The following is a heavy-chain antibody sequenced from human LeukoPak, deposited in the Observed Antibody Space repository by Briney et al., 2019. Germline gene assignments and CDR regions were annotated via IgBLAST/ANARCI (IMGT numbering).Heavy chain of an antibody. V-gene: IGHV3-23*01. CDR1: GFTFSSYA. J-gene: IGHJ4*02. D-gene: IGHD3-10*01. CDR2: ISWNSAGI. CDR3: ANLPSSGTY. Sequence: GGSLRLSCAASGFTFSSYAMSWVRQAPGKGLEWVSGISWNSAGIGYADSVKGRFTISRDNSKNTLYLQMNSLRAEDTAVYYCANLPSSGTYWGQGALVTVSS.